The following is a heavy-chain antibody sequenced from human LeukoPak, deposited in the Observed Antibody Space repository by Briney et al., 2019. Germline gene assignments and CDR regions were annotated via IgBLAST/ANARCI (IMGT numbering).Heavy chain of an antibody. J-gene: IGHJ4*02. D-gene: IGHD3-22*01. CDR2: MNPKSGDT. V-gene: IGHV1-8*03. CDR3: ARRPDSSGYYSWGIDY. CDR1: GYSFTNYD. Sequence: ASVKVSCKASGYSFTNYDINWVRQATGQGLEWMGWMNPKSGDTGYSQKFQGRVFITRDTSINTAYMELSSLGSDDTAVYYCARRPDSSGYYSWGIDYWGQGTLVTVSS.